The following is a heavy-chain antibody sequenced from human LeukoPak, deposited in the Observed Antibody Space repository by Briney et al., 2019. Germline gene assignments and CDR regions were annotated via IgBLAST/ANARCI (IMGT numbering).Heavy chain of an antibody. CDR3: ARDSIVVVVAATHH. V-gene: IGHV3-30*01. CDR2: ISYDGSNK. Sequence: PGGSLRLSCAASGFTFSSYAMHWVRQAPGEGLEWVAVISYDGSNKYYADSVKGRFTISRDNSKNTLYLQMNSLRAEDTAVYYCARDSIVVVVAATHHWGQGTLVTVSS. J-gene: IGHJ5*02. CDR1: GFTFSSYA. D-gene: IGHD2-15*01.